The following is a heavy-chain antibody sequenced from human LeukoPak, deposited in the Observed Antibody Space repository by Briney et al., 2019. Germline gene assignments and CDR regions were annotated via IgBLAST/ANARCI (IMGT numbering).Heavy chain of an antibody. V-gene: IGHV4-61*02. D-gene: IGHD3-10*01. CDR2: FHTSGST. CDR1: GGSISSGSYY. J-gene: IGHJ4*02. Sequence: SQTLSLTCTVSGGSISSGSYYWSWIRQPARKGLEWIGRFHTSGSTDYNPSLKSRVSISVDTSKNHFSLKLSSVTAADTAVYYCARGGVSDFDYWGQGTLVTVSS. CDR3: ARGGVSDFDY.